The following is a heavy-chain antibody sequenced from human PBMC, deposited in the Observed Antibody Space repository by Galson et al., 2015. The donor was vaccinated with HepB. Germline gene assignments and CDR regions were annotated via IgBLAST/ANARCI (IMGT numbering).Heavy chain of an antibody. Sequence: SVKVSCKASGYTFTSYAMHWVRQAPGQRLEWMGWINAGNGNTKYSQKFQGRVTITRDTSASTAYMELSSLRSEDTAVYYCARADHSSGYRTNYFDYWGQGTLVTVSS. CDR2: INAGNGNT. CDR1: GYTFTSYA. J-gene: IGHJ4*02. D-gene: IGHD3-22*01. V-gene: IGHV1-3*01. CDR3: ARADHSSGYRTNYFDY.